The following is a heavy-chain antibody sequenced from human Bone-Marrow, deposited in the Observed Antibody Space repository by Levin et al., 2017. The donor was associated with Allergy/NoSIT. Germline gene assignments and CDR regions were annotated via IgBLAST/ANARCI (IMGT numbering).Heavy chain of an antibody. J-gene: IGHJ4*02. CDR1: GFTFSGYG. Sequence: PGESLKISCAGSGFTFSGYGMHWVRQAPGKGLEWVAVISYDGSNQYYADSVKGRFTISRDNSKNTLYLQMDSLRPDDTAIYYCTKGDYYDDVWGSEWGQGTLVTVSS. D-gene: IGHD3-16*01. CDR3: TKGDYYDDVWGSE. CDR2: ISYDGSNQ. V-gene: IGHV3-30*18.